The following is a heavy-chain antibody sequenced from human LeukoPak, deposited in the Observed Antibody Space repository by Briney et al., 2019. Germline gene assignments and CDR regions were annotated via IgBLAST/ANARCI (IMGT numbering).Heavy chain of an antibody. CDR1: GFTFSSYW. CDR2: IKSDGKT. V-gene: IGHV3-74*01. J-gene: IGHJ1*01. D-gene: IGHD3-22*01. CDR3: ARAPSEIGGYYPEYFRH. Sequence: TGGSLTHSCAASGFTFSSYWLHWVRQAPGKGLVWVSRIKSDGKTNYADSVKGRFTISRDNAKNTVSLQMNSLRAEDTGVYYCARAPSEIGGYYPEYFRHWGQGTLVTVSS.